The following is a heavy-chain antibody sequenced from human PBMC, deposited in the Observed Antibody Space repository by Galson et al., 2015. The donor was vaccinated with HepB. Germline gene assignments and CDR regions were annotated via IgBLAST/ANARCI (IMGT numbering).Heavy chain of an antibody. Sequence: SLRLSCAASGFTFDDYAMHWVRQAPGKGLEWVSGISWNSGSIGYADSVKGRFTISRDNAKNSLYLQMNSLRAEDTALYYCARGSSGWKGAFDIWGQGTMVTVSS. J-gene: IGHJ3*02. CDR1: GFTFDDYA. D-gene: IGHD6-19*01. CDR2: ISWNSGSI. V-gene: IGHV3-9*01. CDR3: ARGSSGWKGAFDI.